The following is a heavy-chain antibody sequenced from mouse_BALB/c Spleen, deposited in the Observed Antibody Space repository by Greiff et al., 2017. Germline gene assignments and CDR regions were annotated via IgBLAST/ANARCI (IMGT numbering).Heavy chain of an antibody. J-gene: IGHJ2*01. Sequence: VQLQQSGPELVKPGASVKISCKASGYTFTDYNMHWVKQSHGKSLEWIGYIYPYNGGTGYNQKFKSKATLTVDNSSSTAYMELRSLTSEDSAVYYCARRGGYGYDYFDYWGQGTTLTVSS. CDR1: GYTFTDYN. D-gene: IGHD2-2*01. CDR2: IYPYNGGT. V-gene: IGHV1S29*02. CDR3: ARRGGYGYDYFDY.